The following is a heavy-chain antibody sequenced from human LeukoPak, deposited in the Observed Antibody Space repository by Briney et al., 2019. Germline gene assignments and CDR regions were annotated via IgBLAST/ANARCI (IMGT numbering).Heavy chain of an antibody. J-gene: IGHJ4*02. CDR3: AREGDLQAYCGGDCYSYFDY. D-gene: IGHD2-21*02. CDR1: GYSISSGYY. Sequence: PSETLSLTCAVSGYSISSGYYWGWIRQPPGKGLEWIGSIYHSGSTYYNPSLKSRVTISVDTPKNQFSLKLSSVTAADTAVHYCAREGDLQAYCGGDCYSYFDYWGQGTLVTVSS. CDR2: IYHSGST. V-gene: IGHV4-38-2*02.